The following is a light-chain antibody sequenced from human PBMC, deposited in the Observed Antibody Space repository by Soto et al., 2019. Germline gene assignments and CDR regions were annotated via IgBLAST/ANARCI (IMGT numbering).Light chain of an antibody. V-gene: IGKV1-12*01. CDR1: QDLDRW. J-gene: IGKJ5*01. CDR2: AAS. Sequence: DIQMTQSPASLSSYFGGIVTITCRASQDLDRWLAWYQQKPGEAPKVLIFAASSLQSGLPSRFSGGGSGTDFTLSINSLQPEDFATYYCQQAYSFPITFGQGTRLEIK. CDR3: QQAYSFPIT.